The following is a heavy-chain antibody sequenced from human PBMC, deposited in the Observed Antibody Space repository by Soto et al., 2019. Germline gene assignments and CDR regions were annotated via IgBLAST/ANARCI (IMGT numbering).Heavy chain of an antibody. D-gene: IGHD3-3*01. J-gene: IGHJ4*02. Sequence: GGSLRLSCAASGFTFTSYSINWVRQAPGKGLEWVSSISSSGSYIYYADSWKGRSTISRDNAKNSVYLQMNTLRAEDTAVYYCARADTNGYYYLDYWGQGTLVTVSS. V-gene: IGHV3-21*01. CDR2: ISSSGSYI. CDR3: ARADTNGYYYLDY. CDR1: GFTFTSYS.